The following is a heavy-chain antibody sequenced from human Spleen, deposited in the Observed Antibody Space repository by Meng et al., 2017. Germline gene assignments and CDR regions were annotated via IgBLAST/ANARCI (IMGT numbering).Heavy chain of an antibody. D-gene: IGHD4-11*01. CDR3: ARGPTTMAHDFDY. V-gene: IGHV4-34*01. CDR2: INHSGST. CDR1: GGSVSDYY. Sequence: QVQLQQGGAGLLKPSETLALTCVVSGGSVSDYYWSWIRQSPGKGLEWIGEINHSGSTNYNPSLESRATISVDTSQNNLSLKLSSVTAADSAVYYCARGPTTMAHDFDYWGQGTLVTVSS. J-gene: IGHJ4*02.